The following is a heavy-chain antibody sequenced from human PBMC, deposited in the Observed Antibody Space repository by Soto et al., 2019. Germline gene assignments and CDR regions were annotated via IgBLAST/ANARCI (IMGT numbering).Heavy chain of an antibody. CDR1: GFTFSSYA. CDR2: ISYDGSNK. J-gene: IGHJ6*02. CDR3: ATLEISSWYYYYYGMDV. Sequence: GGSLRLSCAACGFTFSSYAMHWVRQAPGKGLEWVAVISYDGSNKYYADSVKGRFTISRDNSKNTLYLQMNSLRAEDTAVYYCATLEISSWYYYYYGMDVWGQGTTVTV. D-gene: IGHD6-13*01. V-gene: IGHV3-30-3*01.